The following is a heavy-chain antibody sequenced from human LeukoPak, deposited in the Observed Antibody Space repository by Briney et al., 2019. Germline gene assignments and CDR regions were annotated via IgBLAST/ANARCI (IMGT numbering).Heavy chain of an antibody. V-gene: IGHV3-21*01. Sequence: GGSLRLSCAASGFTFSSYWMSWVRQAPGKGLEWVSSLSSSSSYIYYADSVKGRFTISRDNAKNSLYLQMNSLRAEDTAVYYCARSPEIYYMDVWGKGTTVTVSS. CDR2: LSSSSSYI. D-gene: IGHD5-24*01. CDR3: ARSPEIYYMDV. J-gene: IGHJ6*03. CDR1: GFTFSSYW.